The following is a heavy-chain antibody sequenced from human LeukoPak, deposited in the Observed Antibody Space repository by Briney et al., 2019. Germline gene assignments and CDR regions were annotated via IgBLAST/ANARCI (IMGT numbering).Heavy chain of an antibody. CDR3: ANGGYCSSTSCYPKWFDP. J-gene: IGHJ5*02. Sequence: SETLSLPCTVSGGSISSYYWSWIRQPPGKGLEWIGYIYYSGSTNYNPSLKSRVTISVDTSKNQFSLKLRSVTAADTAVYYCANGGYCSSTSCYPKWFDPWGQGTLVTVSS. CDR2: IYYSGST. D-gene: IGHD2-2*01. CDR1: GGSISSYY. V-gene: IGHV4-59*01.